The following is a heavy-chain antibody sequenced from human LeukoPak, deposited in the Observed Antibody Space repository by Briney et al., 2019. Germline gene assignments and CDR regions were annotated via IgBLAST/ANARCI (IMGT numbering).Heavy chain of an antibody. J-gene: IGHJ4*02. CDR2: ISSDGSST. V-gene: IGHV3-74*01. D-gene: IGHD1-26*01. CDR3: ASLSGSSSVEDY. Sequence: GGSLRLSCAASGFTFSSYWMHWVRQAPGKGLVWVSRISSDGSSTYYAGSVKGRFTISRDNAKNTLYLQMNNLRADDTAVYYCASLSGSSSVEDYWGQGALVTASS. CDR1: GFTFSSYW.